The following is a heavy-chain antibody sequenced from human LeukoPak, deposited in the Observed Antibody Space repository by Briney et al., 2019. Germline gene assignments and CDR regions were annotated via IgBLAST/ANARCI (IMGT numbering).Heavy chain of an antibody. Sequence: SETLSLTCTVSGGSISSYYWSWIRQLAGKGLEWIGRIYTSGSTNYNPSLKSRVTMSVDTSKNQFSLKLSPVTAADTAVYYCAREVAAAGIGWFDPWGQGTLVTVSS. CDR2: IYTSGST. J-gene: IGHJ5*02. V-gene: IGHV4-4*07. CDR1: GGSISSYY. D-gene: IGHD6-13*01. CDR3: AREVAAAGIGWFDP.